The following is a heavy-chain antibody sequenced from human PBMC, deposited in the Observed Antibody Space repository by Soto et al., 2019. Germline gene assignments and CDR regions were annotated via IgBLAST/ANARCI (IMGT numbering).Heavy chain of an antibody. V-gene: IGHV3-15*01. Sequence: EVQLVESGGGLVKPGGSLRLSCAASGFTISNAWMSRVRQAPGKGLEWVGRIKSKTDGGTTDYAAPVKGRFTISRDDSKNTLYLQMNSLKTEDTAVYYCTTDPNTYCSGGSCYYFDYWGQGTLVTVSS. J-gene: IGHJ4*02. D-gene: IGHD2-15*01. CDR1: GFTISNAW. CDR2: IKSKTDGGTT. CDR3: TTDPNTYCSGGSCYYFDY.